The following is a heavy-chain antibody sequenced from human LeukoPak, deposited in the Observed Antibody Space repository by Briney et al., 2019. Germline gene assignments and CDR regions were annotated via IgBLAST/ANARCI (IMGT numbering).Heavy chain of an antibody. CDR2: ITSSSTNI. CDR3: ARGNQQLPRSTPDY. D-gene: IGHD2-2*01. Sequence: GGSLRLSCAASGFTFSTYNMNWVRQAPGKGLEWVSHITSSSTNIYYADSVKGRFTISRDNAKNALSLQMNSLRDEDTGVYYCARGNQQLPRSTPDYWGQGTLVTVSS. J-gene: IGHJ4*02. CDR1: GFTFSTYN. V-gene: IGHV3-48*02.